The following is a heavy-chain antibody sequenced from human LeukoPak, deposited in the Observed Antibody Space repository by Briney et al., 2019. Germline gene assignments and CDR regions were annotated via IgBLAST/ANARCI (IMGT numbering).Heavy chain of an antibody. CDR1: GFTFSSYG. J-gene: IGHJ6*02. V-gene: IGHV3-33*01. CDR3: ARDQSWTLNYYYYGMDV. Sequence: GGSLRLSCAASGFTFSSYGMHWVRQAPGKGLEWVAVIWYDGSNKYYADSVKGRFTISRDNSKNTLYLQMNSLRAEDTAVYYCARDQSWTLNYYYYGMDVWGQGTTVTVSS. CDR2: IWYDGSNK. D-gene: IGHD6-13*01.